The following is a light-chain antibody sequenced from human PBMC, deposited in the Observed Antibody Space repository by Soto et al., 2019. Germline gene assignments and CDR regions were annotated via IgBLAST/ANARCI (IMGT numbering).Light chain of an antibody. CDR2: GTS. V-gene: IGKV3-20*01. J-gene: IGKJ2*03. CDR1: QSVSSNY. Sequence: DIVLTQSPGTLSLSPGERFTLSCRASQSVSSNYLAWYQQKPGQAPRLLIYGTSSRATGIPDRFSGSGSGTDFSLTISSLEPEDFAVYYCQQYGNSPRYSFGQGTKLEIK. CDR3: QQYGNSPRYS.